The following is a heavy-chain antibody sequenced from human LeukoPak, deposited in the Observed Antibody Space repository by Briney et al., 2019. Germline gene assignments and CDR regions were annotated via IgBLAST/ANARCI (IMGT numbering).Heavy chain of an antibody. V-gene: IGHV1-46*01. Sequence: GASVKVSCKASGYTFTSYYMHWVRQAPGQGLEWMGIINPSGGSTSYAQKFQGRVTVTRDTSTSTVYMELSSLRSEDTAVYYCARVPYCGGDCYSAYFDYWGQGTLVTVSS. CDR2: INPSGGST. CDR3: ARVPYCGGDCYSAYFDY. D-gene: IGHD2-21*02. J-gene: IGHJ4*02. CDR1: GYTFTSYY.